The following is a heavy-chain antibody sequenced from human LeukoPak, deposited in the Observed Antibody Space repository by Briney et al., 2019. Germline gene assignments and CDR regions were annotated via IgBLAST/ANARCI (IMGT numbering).Heavy chain of an antibody. J-gene: IGHJ4*02. CDR3: AGWNYFKQSNN. CDR1: GYTFTTYV. Sequence: ASVKISSKASGYTFTTYVINWVRQTTGHELEWMGWMNPNTGITGYVQKFQGRVTMTPNTSISTAYMELSRLRSEDTALYYSAGWNYFKQSNNRGQGTLVTVSS. CDR2: MNPNTGIT. V-gene: IGHV1-8*01. D-gene: IGHD1-7*01.